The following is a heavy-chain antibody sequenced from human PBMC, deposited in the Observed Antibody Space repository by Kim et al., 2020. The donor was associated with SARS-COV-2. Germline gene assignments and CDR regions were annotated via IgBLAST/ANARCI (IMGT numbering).Heavy chain of an antibody. CDR1: GDSISTTNYF. J-gene: IGHJ3*02. D-gene: IGHD1-20*01. V-gene: IGHV4-39*01. CDR2: VSFSGTT. Sequence: SETLSLTCTVSGDSISTTNYFWGWIRQPPGMGLEWIATVSFSGTTYYNPSFKSRVTISIDTSKNQFSLKLSSVTAADTAIYYCARPPRGISRRAFDIWGQGTMVTVSS. CDR3: ARPPRGISRRAFDI.